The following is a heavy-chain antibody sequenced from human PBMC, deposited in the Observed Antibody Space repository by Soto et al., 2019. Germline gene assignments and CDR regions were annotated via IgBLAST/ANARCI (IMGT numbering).Heavy chain of an antibody. CDR1: GYTFTSYG. J-gene: IGHJ4*02. CDR2: ISAYNGNT. Sequence: EASVKVSCKASGYTFTSYGISWVRQAPGQGLEWMGWISAYNGNTNYAQKLQGRVTMTTDTSTSTAYMELRSLRSDDTAVYYCARENARVLGYSSSWYSRHFDYWGQGTLVTVSS. V-gene: IGHV1-18*01. D-gene: IGHD6-13*01. CDR3: ARENARVLGYSSSWYSRHFDY.